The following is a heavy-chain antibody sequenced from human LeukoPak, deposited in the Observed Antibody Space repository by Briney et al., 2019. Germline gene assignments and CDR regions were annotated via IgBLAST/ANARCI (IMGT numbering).Heavy chain of an antibody. Sequence: ASVRVTCKASGYTFTGDYLHWVRQAPGQGLEWMGWINPNTGGTKYAQKFQGRVTMTRDTSISTAYMEVTRLTSDDTAVYYCARALVPAAQRLSSWGQGTLVTVSS. CDR3: ARALVPAAQRLSS. V-gene: IGHV1-2*02. CDR1: GYTFTGDY. D-gene: IGHD2-2*01. CDR2: INPNTGGT. J-gene: IGHJ5*02.